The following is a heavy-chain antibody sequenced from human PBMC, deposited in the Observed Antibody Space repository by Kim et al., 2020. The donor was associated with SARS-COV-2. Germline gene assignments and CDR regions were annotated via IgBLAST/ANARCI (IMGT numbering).Heavy chain of an antibody. CDR3: ARERVELELRRGGGKSNWFDP. CDR2: IYYSGST. V-gene: IGHV4-59*01. Sequence: SETLSLTCTVSGGSISSYYWSWIRQPPGKGLEWIGYIYYSGSTNYNPSLKSRVTISVDTSKNQFSLKLSSVTAADTAVYYCARERVELELRRGGGKSNWFDPWGQGTLVTVSS. J-gene: IGHJ5*02. CDR1: GGSISSYY. D-gene: IGHD1-7*01.